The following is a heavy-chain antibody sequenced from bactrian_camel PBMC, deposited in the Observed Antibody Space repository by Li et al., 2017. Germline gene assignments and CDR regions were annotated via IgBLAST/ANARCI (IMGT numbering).Heavy chain of an antibody. J-gene: IGHJ4*01. D-gene: IGHD4*01. CDR2: IDSSGST. V-gene: IGHV3S53*01. Sequence: HVQLVESGGGSVQAGGSLRLSCAASGYTYSSYCMGWFRQAPGKEREGVAAIDSSGSTTYADSVKGRFTISKDKDHVKNTLFLEMTNLKADDTAMYYCTADTVKASLATIAQFAAYEGHGTQVTVS. CDR1: GYTYSSYC.